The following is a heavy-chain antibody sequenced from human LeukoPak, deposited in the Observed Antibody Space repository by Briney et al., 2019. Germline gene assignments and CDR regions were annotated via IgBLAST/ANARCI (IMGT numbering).Heavy chain of an antibody. J-gene: IGHJ4*02. CDR1: GFTFSGYW. CDR2: IKQNGSGT. Sequence: AGGSLRLSCAASGFTFSGYWMSWVRQAPGKGLEWVANIKQNGSGTFYADSVRGRFTTSRDNAKNSQYLQMNSLRVEDTAVYYCARWANSIDYWGQGALVTVSS. V-gene: IGHV3-7*01. D-gene: IGHD5-18*01. CDR3: ARWANSIDY.